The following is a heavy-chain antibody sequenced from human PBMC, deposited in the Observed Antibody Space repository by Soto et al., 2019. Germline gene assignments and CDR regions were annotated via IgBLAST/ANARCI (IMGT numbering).Heavy chain of an antibody. CDR3: ARQWGNDAFDF. D-gene: IGHD7-27*01. J-gene: IGHJ3*01. CDR2: IYYSGST. Sequence: QVQLQESGPGLLKPSETLSLACTVSGGSISGYFWSWIRQPPGKGLEWIGCIYYSGSTNYNPSLKSRVTISVDTSKNQFSLKLSSVTAADTAVYYCARQWGNDAFDFWGQGTTVTVSS. CDR1: GGSISGYF. V-gene: IGHV4-59*08.